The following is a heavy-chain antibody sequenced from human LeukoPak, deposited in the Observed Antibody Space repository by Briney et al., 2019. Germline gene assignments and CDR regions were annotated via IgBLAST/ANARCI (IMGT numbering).Heavy chain of an antibody. CDR1: GGSISSYY. D-gene: IGHD1-7*01. V-gene: IGHV4-59*08. CDR3: ARKELTFFDY. CDR2: IYYSGST. J-gene: IGHJ4*02. Sequence: SETLSLTCTVSGGSISSYYWSWIRQPPGKGLEWTGYIYYSGSTNYNPSLKSRVTISVDTSKNQFSLKLSSVTAADTAVYYCARKELTFFDYWGQGTLVTVSS.